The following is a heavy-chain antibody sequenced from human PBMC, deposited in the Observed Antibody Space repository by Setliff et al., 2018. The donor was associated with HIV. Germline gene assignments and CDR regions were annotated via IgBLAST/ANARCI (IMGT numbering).Heavy chain of an antibody. CDR3: ARDGGYYYYMDV. CDR1: GYTFNNYS. V-gene: IGHV1-18*01. CDR2: ISAYNGNT. J-gene: IGHJ6*03. D-gene: IGHD3-10*01. Sequence: ASVKVSCKASGYTFNNYSVTWVRQAPGQGLEWMGWISAYNGNTSYAQKLQGRVTMTTDTSTNTAYMELKSLRSDDTAVYYCARDGGYYYYMDVWGKGTTVTVSS.